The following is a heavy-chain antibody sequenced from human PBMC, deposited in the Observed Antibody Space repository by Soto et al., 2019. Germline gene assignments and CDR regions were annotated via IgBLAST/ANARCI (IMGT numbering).Heavy chain of an antibody. V-gene: IGHV1-8*01. CDR3: AGGFCDSSGYYSDAFDI. CDR1: GYTFTSYD. J-gene: IGHJ3*02. CDR2: MNPNSGNT. Sequence: ASVKVSCKASGYTFTSYDINWVRQATGQGLEWMGWMNPNSGNTGYAQKLQDRVTMTRNTSISTAHMELSSLRSEDTAVYYCAGGFCDSSGYYSDAFDIWGQGTMVTVAS. D-gene: IGHD3-22*01.